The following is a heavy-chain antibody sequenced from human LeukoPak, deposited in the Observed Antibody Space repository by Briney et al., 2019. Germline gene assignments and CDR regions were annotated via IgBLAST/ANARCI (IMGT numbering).Heavy chain of an antibody. CDR3: ARHHDYGDYGCFDY. V-gene: IGHV5-51*01. CDR2: IYPGDSDA. Sequence: GESLKISCKGSGYSFTSYWIGWVRQMPGKGLEWMGIIYPGDSDARYSPSFQGQVTISADKSIRTAYLQWSSLKASDTAIYYCARHHDYGDYGCFDYWGQGTLVTVSS. CDR1: GYSFTSYW. D-gene: IGHD4-17*01. J-gene: IGHJ4*02.